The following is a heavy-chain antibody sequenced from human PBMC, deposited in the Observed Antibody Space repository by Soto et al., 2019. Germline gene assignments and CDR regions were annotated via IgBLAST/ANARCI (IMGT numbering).Heavy chain of an antibody. Sequence: GGSLRLSCAASGFTFSDYYMSWIRQAPGKGLEWVSYISSSGSTIYYADSVKGRFTISRDDAKNSLYLQMNSLRAEDTAVYYCARDLHYGDAFDIWGQGTMVTVSS. V-gene: IGHV3-11*01. J-gene: IGHJ3*02. CDR2: ISSSGSTI. D-gene: IGHD3-16*01. CDR3: ARDLHYGDAFDI. CDR1: GFTFSDYY.